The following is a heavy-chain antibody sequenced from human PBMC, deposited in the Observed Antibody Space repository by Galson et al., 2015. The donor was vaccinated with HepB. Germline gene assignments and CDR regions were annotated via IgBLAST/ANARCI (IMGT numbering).Heavy chain of an antibody. V-gene: IGHV3-9*01. D-gene: IGHD7-27*01. Sequence: SLRLSCAASGFTFADYAMHWVRQAPGKGLEWVSGIYWNSDTTGYADSVKGRFTISRDNARNYLYLQMSSLRAEDTSLYYCAKSRGNWGSIRLDHWGQGTLVTVAS. CDR1: GFTFADYA. J-gene: IGHJ4*02. CDR2: IYWNSDTT. CDR3: AKSRGNWGSIRLDH.